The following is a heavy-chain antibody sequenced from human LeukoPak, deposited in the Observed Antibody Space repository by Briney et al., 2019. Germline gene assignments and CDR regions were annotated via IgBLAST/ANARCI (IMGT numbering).Heavy chain of an antibody. J-gene: IGHJ4*02. V-gene: IGHV1-18*01. CDR1: GYTFTSYG. Sequence: ASVKVSCKASGYTFTSYGISWVRQAPGQGLEWMGWISAYNGNTNYAQKLQGRVTMTTDTSTSTAYMELRSLRSDDTAVYYCARARGTLLWFGELFDYWGQGTLVTVSS. D-gene: IGHD3-10*01. CDR3: ARARGTLLWFGELFDY. CDR2: ISAYNGNT.